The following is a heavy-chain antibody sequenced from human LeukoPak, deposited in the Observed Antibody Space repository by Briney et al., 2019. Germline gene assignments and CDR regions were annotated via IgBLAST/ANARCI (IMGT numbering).Heavy chain of an antibody. D-gene: IGHD6-6*01. CDR3: ARDYSSSSRYFDY. Sequence: GGSLRLSCAASGFTFSSYAMHWVRQAPGKGLEWVAVISYDGSNKYYADSVKGRFTISRDNSKNTLCLQMNSLRAEDTAVYYCARDYSSSSRYFDYWGQGTLVTVSS. CDR2: ISYDGSNK. CDR1: GFTFSSYA. J-gene: IGHJ4*02. V-gene: IGHV3-30*04.